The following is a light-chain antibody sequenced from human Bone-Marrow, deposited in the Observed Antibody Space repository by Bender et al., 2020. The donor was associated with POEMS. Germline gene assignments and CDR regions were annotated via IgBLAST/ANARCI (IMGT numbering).Light chain of an antibody. Sequence: SALTQPPSASGSPGRSITISCTGTSNDIGTYSLVSWYQQRPGKAPRLMIYEGNKRPSGVSNRFSGYKSGCTASLTISGLQAEDEADYYCCSYAGSRTLVFGGGTKLTVL. V-gene: IGLV2-23*01. CDR3: CSYAGSRTLV. J-gene: IGLJ2*01. CDR1: SNDIGTYSL. CDR2: EGN.